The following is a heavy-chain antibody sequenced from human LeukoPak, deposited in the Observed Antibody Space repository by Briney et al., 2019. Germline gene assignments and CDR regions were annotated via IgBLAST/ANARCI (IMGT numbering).Heavy chain of an antibody. CDR1: GFTFSNYA. CDR3: ARGGLWGGDY. Sequence: PGGSLRLSCAASGFTFSNYAMHWVRQAPGKGLEWVATIKADGSDKYYVNSVKGRFSISRDNAKNSLSLQMDSLRAEDTAVYSWARGGLWGGDYWGQGTLVTVSS. J-gene: IGHJ4*02. D-gene: IGHD3-16*01. V-gene: IGHV3-7*01. CDR2: IKADGSDK.